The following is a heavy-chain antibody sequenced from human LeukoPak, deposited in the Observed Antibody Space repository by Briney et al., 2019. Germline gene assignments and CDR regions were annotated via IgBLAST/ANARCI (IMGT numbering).Heavy chain of an antibody. Sequence: GASVKVSCKASGGTFSSYAISWVRQAPGQGLEWMGRIIPIFGTANYAQKFQGRVTITTDESTSTAYMGLSSLRSEDTAVYYCARSSLHCSSTSCPQRAEYFQHWGQGTLVTVSS. CDR1: GGTFSSYA. V-gene: IGHV1-69*05. CDR3: ARSSLHCSSTSCPQRAEYFQH. D-gene: IGHD2-2*01. CDR2: IIPIFGTA. J-gene: IGHJ1*01.